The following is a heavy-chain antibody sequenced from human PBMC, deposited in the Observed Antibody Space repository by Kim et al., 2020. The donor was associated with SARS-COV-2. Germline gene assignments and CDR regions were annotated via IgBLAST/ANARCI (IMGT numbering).Heavy chain of an antibody. J-gene: IGHJ3*01. D-gene: IGHD6-19*01. CDR2: INRDSSYR. Sequence: GGSLRLSCVTSGCTFSDYYMSWIRQAPGKGLEWVSYINRDSSYRNYADSVKGRFIISRDNAKKSLYLEVNSLRVEDTAVYYCANVAVGLWGQGTVVTVS. V-gene: IGHV3-11*06. CDR3: ANVAVGL. CDR1: GCTFSDYY.